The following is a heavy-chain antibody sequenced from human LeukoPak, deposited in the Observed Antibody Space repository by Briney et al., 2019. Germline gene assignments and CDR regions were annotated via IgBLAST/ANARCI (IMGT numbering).Heavy chain of an antibody. V-gene: IGHV4-38-2*02. CDR2: IYYSGST. D-gene: IGHD6-13*01. J-gene: IGHJ4*02. Sequence: SETLSLTCTVSGFSISSGYYWGWIRQPPGKGLEWIGYIYYSGSTNYNPSLKSRVTISVDTSKNQFSLKLSSVTAADTAVYYCARSYSSSWYDPPDYWGQGTLVTVSS. CDR1: GFSISSGYY. CDR3: ARSYSSSWYDPPDY.